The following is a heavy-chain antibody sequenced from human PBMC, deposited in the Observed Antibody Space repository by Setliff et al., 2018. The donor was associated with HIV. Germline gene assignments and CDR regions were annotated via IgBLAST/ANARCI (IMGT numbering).Heavy chain of an antibody. CDR2: IYHSGTT. V-gene: IGHV4-38-2*01. Sequence: SETLSLTCAVSGYSISSGSYWAWIRQPPGKGLEWIGSIYHSGTTYYNPSLKSRVTVSVDTSKNQFSLKLGSVTAADTAVYFCARGGFWRRGGYFQHWGQGTLVTVSS. CDR1: GYSISSGSY. CDR3: ARGGFWRRGGYFQH. D-gene: IGHD3-3*01. J-gene: IGHJ1*01.